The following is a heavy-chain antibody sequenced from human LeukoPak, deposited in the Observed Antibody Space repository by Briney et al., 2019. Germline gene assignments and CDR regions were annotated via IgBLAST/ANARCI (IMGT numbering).Heavy chain of an antibody. D-gene: IGHD3-22*01. J-gene: IGHJ4*02. Sequence: QPGASLRLSCAASGFTFSSYAMSWVRQAPGKGLEWVSSISGSGGSTYYADSVKGRFTICRDNTKNTLYLQLNSLRAEDTAVYYCGKVQNYYDSSGYQYYFDYWGQGTLVTVSS. CDR3: GKVQNYYDSSGYQYYFDY. V-gene: IGHV3-23*01. CDR2: ISGSGGST. CDR1: GFTFSSYA.